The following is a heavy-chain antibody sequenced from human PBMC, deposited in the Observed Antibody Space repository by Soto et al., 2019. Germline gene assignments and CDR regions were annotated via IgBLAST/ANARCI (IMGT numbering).Heavy chain of an antibody. Sequence: ASVKVSCKASGYTFTGYYMHWVRQAPGQGLEWMGWINPNSGGTNYAQKFQGWVTMTRDTSISTAYMELSRLRSDDTAVYYCAREEVNCSSTSCYGGWFDPWGQGTLVTVSS. D-gene: IGHD2-2*01. CDR3: AREEVNCSSTSCYGGWFDP. V-gene: IGHV1-2*04. J-gene: IGHJ5*02. CDR1: GYTFTGYY. CDR2: INPNSGGT.